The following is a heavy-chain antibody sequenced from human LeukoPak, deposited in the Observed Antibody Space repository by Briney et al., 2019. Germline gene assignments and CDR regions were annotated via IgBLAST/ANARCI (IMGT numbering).Heavy chain of an antibody. CDR3: ARGGYCSGGTCYLFNAFDI. D-gene: IGHD2-15*01. CDR2: IRISVSTV. CDR1: GFIFSSVE. V-gene: IGHV3-48*03. J-gene: IGHJ3*02. Sequence: GGSLRLSCAASGFIFSSVEMNWVRQAPGKGLEWVSYIRISVSTVYYADSVKGRFTISRNNAKNSLYLQMDSLRVEDTAVYYCARGGYCSGGTCYLFNAFDIWGRGTTVTVSS.